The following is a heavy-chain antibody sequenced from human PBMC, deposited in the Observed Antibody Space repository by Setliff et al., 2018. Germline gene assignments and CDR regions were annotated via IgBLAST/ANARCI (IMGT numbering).Heavy chain of an antibody. CDR3: ARVKVIVGATPRTYYMDV. D-gene: IGHD1-26*01. CDR1: GGIFNSFS. CDR2: IIPLFETT. J-gene: IGHJ6*03. Sequence: GASVKVSCKASGGIFNSFSITWVRQAPGQGLEWMGRIIPLFETTNYVEKFQGRVTITADKSTSTAYMELSSLRSEDTAVYYCARVKVIVGATPRTYYMDVWGKGTTVTVSS. V-gene: IGHV1-69*06.